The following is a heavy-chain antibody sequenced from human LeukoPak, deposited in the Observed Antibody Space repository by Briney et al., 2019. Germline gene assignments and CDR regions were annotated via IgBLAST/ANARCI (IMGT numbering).Heavy chain of an antibody. D-gene: IGHD5-24*01. CDR1: GFTFSSYS. Sequence: GGSLRLSCAASGFTFSSYSMSWVRQAPGKGLEWVSYITSTSSTVYYADSVKGRFTVSRDNAKNSLYLRMNSLRDEDTAMFYCARVGDGYSVNYFDFWGQGTLVTVSS. V-gene: IGHV3-48*02. CDR2: ITSTSSTV. CDR3: ARVGDGYSVNYFDF. J-gene: IGHJ4*02.